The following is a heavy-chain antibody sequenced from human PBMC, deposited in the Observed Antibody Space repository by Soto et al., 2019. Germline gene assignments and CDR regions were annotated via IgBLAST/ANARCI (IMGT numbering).Heavy chain of an antibody. CDR2: ISGSGGST. CDR1: GFTFSSYA. J-gene: IGHJ6*03. D-gene: IGHD3-3*01. Sequence: PGGSLRLSCAASGFTFSSYAMSWVRQAPGKGLEWVSAISGSGGSTYYTDSVKGRFTTSRDNSKNTLYLQMNSLRAEDTAVYYCAKIPITIFGVVIITYYYYMDVWGKGTTVTVSS. V-gene: IGHV3-23*01. CDR3: AKIPITIFGVVIITYYYYMDV.